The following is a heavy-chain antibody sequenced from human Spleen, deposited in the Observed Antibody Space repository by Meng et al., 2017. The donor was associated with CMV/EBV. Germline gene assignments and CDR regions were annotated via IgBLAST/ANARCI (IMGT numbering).Heavy chain of an antibody. Sequence: GESLKISCAASGFTLSNYNINWVRQAPGKGLEWVSSLSGSRPYIYYADSLKGRFTISRDNAKNSVYLQMDSLRVEDTAVYYCARFTGLAARGGYWGQGTPVTVSS. J-gene: IGHJ4*02. CDR3: ARFTGLAARGGY. V-gene: IGHV3-21*01. CDR2: LSGSRPYI. CDR1: GFTLSNYN. D-gene: IGHD6-6*01.